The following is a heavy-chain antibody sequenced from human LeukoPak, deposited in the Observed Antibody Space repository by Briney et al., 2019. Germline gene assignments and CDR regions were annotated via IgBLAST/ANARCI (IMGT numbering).Heavy chain of an antibody. CDR1: GGTFSSYA. J-gene: IGHJ4*02. CDR2: IIPIFGTA. V-gene: IGHV1-69*05. Sequence: SVKVSCKASGGTFSSYAISWVRQAPGQGLEWMGGIIPIFGTANYAQKFQGRVMITTDESTSTAYMELSSLRSEDTAVYYCARNLSPGGMIDYWGQGTLVTVSS. D-gene: IGHD1-14*01. CDR3: ARNLSPGGMIDY.